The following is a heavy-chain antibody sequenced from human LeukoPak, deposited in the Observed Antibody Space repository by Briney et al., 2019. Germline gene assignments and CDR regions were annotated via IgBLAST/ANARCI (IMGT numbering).Heavy chain of an antibody. Sequence: ASVKVSCKASGYTFTSYGISWVRQAPGQGLEWMGWISAYNGNTNYAQKLQGRVTMTTDTSTSTAYMELRSLRSDDTAVYYCARRPRITMVRGNYYYYMDVWGKGTTVTVSS. CDR3: ARRPRITMVRGNYYYYMDV. CDR2: ISAYNGNT. V-gene: IGHV1-18*01. D-gene: IGHD3-10*01. CDR1: GYTFTSYG. J-gene: IGHJ6*03.